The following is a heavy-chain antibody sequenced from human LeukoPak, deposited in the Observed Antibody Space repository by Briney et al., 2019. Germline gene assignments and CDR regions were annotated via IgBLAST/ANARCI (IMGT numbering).Heavy chain of an antibody. CDR2: IYYSGST. J-gene: IGHJ4*02. V-gene: IGHV4-31*11. CDR1: GESFSGYY. Sequence: SETLSLTCAVYGESFSGYYWSWIRQHPGKGLEWIGYIYYSGSTYYNPSLKSRVTISVDTSKNQFSLKLSSVTAADTAVYYCAREVRYDFWSGYDYWGQGTLVTVSS. CDR3: AREVRYDFWSGYDY. D-gene: IGHD3-3*01.